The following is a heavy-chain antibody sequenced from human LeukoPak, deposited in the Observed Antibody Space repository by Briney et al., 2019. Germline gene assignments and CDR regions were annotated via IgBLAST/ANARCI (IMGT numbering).Heavy chain of an antibody. V-gene: IGHV3-21*01. J-gene: IGHJ6*03. Sequence: PGESLRLSCAASGFSFSTYNMNRVRQAPGKGLEWVSSITTSSTYIYYADSVKGRFTISRDNAKNSLYLQMNSLRAEDTAVYYCARDPYSGSYGDYYYYCMDVWGKGTTVTISS. D-gene: IGHD1-26*01. CDR3: ARDPYSGSYGDYYYYCMDV. CDR2: ITTSSTYI. CDR1: GFSFSTYN.